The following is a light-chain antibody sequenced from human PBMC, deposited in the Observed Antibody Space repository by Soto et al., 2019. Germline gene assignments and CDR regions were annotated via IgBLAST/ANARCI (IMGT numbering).Light chain of an antibody. CDR3: QQYGTSPRT. CDR2: GAS. Sequence: EIVLTQSPGTLSLSQGERATLSCRASQSISSSHLAWYQQKPGQAPRLLIYGASNRDTGIPDRFSGSGSGTDFTLTISRLEPEDFEVYYCQQYGTSPRTFGQGIKVEIK. CDR1: QSISSSH. V-gene: IGKV3-20*01. J-gene: IGKJ1*01.